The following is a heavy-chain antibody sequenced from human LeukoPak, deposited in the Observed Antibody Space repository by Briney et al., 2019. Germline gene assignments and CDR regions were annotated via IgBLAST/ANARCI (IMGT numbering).Heavy chain of an antibody. Sequence: SETLSLTCTVSGGSISSYYWSWIRQPPGKGLEWIGYIYYSGSTNYNPSLKSRVTISVDTSKNQFSLKLSSVTAADTAVYYCARGPPGRFGYYYYMDVWGKGTTVTVSS. J-gene: IGHJ6*03. CDR1: GGSISSYY. D-gene: IGHD3-10*01. V-gene: IGHV4-59*08. CDR2: IYYSGST. CDR3: ARGPPGRFGYYYYMDV.